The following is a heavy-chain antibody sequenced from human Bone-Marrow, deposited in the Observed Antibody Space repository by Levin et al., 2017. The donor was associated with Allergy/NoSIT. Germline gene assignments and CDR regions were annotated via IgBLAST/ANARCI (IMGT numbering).Heavy chain of an antibody. D-gene: IGHD3-10*01. CDR3: ARDALWFGELPLNYFDY. J-gene: IGHJ4*02. CDR2: INPNSGGT. CDR1: GYTFTGYY. Sequence: ASVKVSCKASGYTFTGYYMHWVRQAPGQGLEWMGWINPNSGGTDYAQKFQGRVTMTRDTSISTAYMELSRLRSDDTAVYYCARDALWFGELPLNYFDYWGQGTLVTVSS. V-gene: IGHV1-2*02.